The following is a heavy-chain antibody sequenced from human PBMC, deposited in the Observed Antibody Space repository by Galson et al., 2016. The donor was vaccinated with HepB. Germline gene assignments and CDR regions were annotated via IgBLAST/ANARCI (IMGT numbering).Heavy chain of an antibody. Sequence: SLRLSCAASGLTFSWHWMHWVRQAPGQGLVWVSRINTDGRRTDYADSVKGRFTILRDDAKNTLYLQMNSLRAEDTGVYYCARDGSVANIADFDDWGQGALVTVSS. D-gene: IGHD1-26*01. CDR3: ARDGSVANIADFDD. CDR2: INTDGRRT. J-gene: IGHJ4*02. CDR1: GLTFSWHW. V-gene: IGHV3-74*01.